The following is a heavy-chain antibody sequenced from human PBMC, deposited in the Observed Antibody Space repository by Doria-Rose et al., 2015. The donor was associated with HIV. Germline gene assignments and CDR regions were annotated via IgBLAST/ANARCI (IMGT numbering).Heavy chain of an antibody. J-gene: IGHJ4*02. CDR2: IFSDDER. CDR3: ARIKSSRWYHKYYFDF. CDR1: GVSLSSPGMG. Sequence: SGPVLVKPTETLTLTCTVSGVSLSSPGMGVSWLRQPPGKDLEWLANIFSDDERTYKTSLKSRLTITRGTSKSQVVLTMTDMDPVDTATYYCARIKSSRWYHKYYFDFWGQGTLVIVSA. D-gene: IGHD6-13*01. V-gene: IGHV2-26*01.